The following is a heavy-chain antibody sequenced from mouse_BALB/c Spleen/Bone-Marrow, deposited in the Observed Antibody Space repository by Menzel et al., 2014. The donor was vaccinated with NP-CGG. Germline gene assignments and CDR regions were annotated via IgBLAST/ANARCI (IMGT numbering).Heavy chain of an antibody. CDR3: ARSGDSSGYGFAY. CDR1: GYTFTSYD. J-gene: IGHJ3*01. V-gene: IGHV1S56*01. CDR2: IYPGDGST. Sequence: QVQLKESGPELAKPGALVKISCKASGYTFTSYDINWVKQRPGQGLEWIGWIYPGDGSTKYNEKFKVKATQTADKSSSTAYMQLSSLTSENSAVYFCARSGDSSGYGFAYWGQGTLVTVSA. D-gene: IGHD3-2*01.